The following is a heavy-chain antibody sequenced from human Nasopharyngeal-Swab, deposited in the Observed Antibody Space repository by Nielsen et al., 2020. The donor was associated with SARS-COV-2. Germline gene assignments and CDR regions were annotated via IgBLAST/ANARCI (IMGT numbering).Heavy chain of an antibody. CDR1: GGTFSSYA. CDR2: IIPIFGTA. Sequence: SVKVSCKASGGTFSSYAISWVRQAPGQGLEWMGGIIPIFGTAIYAQKFQGRVTMTEDTSTDTAYMELSSLRSEDTAVYYCATGGFGALRYWGQGTLVTVSS. V-gene: IGHV1-69*06. J-gene: IGHJ4*02. CDR3: ATGGFGALRY. D-gene: IGHD3-10*01.